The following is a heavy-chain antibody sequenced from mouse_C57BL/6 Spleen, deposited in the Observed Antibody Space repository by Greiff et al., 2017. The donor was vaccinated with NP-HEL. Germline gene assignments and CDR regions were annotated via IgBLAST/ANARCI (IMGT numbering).Heavy chain of an antibody. J-gene: IGHJ4*01. V-gene: IGHV14-2*01. CDR1: GFNIKDYY. CDR2: IYPEDGET. D-gene: IGHD6-2*01. CDR3: VLCPPYYAMDY. Sequence: EVQLQQSGAELVKPGASVKLSCTASGFNIKDYYMHWVKQRTEQGLEWIGRIYPEDGETKYAPKFQGKATITADPSSNTAYLQLRSLTSEDTAVWYYVLCPPYYAMDYWGQGTSVTVSS.